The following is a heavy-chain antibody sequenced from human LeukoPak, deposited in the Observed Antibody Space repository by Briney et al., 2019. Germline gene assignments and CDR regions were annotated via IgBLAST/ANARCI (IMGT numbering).Heavy chain of an antibody. D-gene: IGHD2-21*02. V-gene: IGHV3-30-3*01. Sequence: GGSLRLSCAASGFTFTDYAIHWVRQAPGKGLEWVAVISYDESNKYYADSVKGRFTISRDNSKNPLSLQMNSLQAEATALYNCARGLVLEAAKTYFDYWGRGALVTVSS. J-gene: IGHJ4*02. CDR3: ARGLVLEAAKTYFDY. CDR1: GFTFTDYA. CDR2: ISYDESNK.